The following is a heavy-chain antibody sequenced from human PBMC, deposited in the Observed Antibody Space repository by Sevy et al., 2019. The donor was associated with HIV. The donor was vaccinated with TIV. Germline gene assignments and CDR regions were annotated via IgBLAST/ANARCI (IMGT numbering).Heavy chain of an antibody. V-gene: IGHV4-4*07. Sequence: SETLSLTCTVSGGSISSYYWSWIRQPAGKGLEWIGRIYTSGSTNYNPSLKSRVTMSVDTSKNQFSLKLSSVTAADTAVYYCARDKSGVYSSSWYGSFDYWGQRTLVTVSS. J-gene: IGHJ4*02. CDR2: IYTSGST. D-gene: IGHD6-13*01. CDR1: GGSISSYY. CDR3: ARDKSGVYSSSWYGSFDY.